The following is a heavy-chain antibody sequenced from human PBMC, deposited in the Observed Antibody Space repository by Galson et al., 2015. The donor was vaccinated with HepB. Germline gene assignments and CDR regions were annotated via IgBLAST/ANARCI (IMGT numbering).Heavy chain of an antibody. J-gene: IGHJ4*02. V-gene: IGHV3-7*03. Sequence: SLRLSCAASGFTFSSYWMSWVRQAPGKGLEWVANIKQDGSEKYYVDSVKGRFTISRDNAKNSLYLQMNSLRAEDTAVYYCASFWRPRLYQLLSGGYFDYWGQGTLVTVSS. CDR1: GFTFSSYW. CDR2: IKQDGSEK. CDR3: ASFWRPRLYQLLSGGYFDY. D-gene: IGHD2-2*01.